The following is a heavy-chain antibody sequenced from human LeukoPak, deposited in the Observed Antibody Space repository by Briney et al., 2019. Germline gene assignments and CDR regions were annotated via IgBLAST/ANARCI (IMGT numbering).Heavy chain of an antibody. CDR1: GGTFSSYA. D-gene: IGHD4-17*01. CDR2: IIPIFGTA. V-gene: IGHV1-69*05. CDR3: ARGFDYGDYAGY. J-gene: IGHJ4*02. Sequence: SVKVSCKASGGTFSSYAISWVRQAPGQGLEWMGGIIPIFGTANYAQKSQGRVTITTDESTSTAYMELSSLRSEDTAVYYCARGFDYGDYAGYWGQGTLVTVSS.